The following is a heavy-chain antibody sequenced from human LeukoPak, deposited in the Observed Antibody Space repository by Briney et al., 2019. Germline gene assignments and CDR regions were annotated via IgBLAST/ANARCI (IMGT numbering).Heavy chain of an antibody. V-gene: IGHV1-18*01. J-gene: IGHJ4*02. CDR2: INPSNDYR. D-gene: IGHD3-9*01. Sequence: ASVKVSCKASGYTFNTYTITWVRQAPGQGLEWMGWINPSNDYRNYAQNLQGRVTMTTDTSTSTAYMELRSLSSDDTAVYYCARSGMVLRFFDWFLDDWGQGTLVTVSS. CDR1: GYTFNTYT. CDR3: ARSGMVLRFFDWFLDD.